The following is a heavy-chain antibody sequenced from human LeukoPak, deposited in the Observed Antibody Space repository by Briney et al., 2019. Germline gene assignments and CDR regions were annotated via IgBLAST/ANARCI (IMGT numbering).Heavy chain of an antibody. CDR3: AKDWRYYDGSGYPDY. CDR1: GFTFSSYG. CDR2: IWYDGSNK. Sequence: PGGSLRLSCAASGFTFSSYGMHWVRQAPGKGLEWVAVIWYDGSNKYYADSVEGRFTISRDNSKNTLYLQMNSLRAEDTAVYYCAKDWRYYDGSGYPDYWGQGTLVTVSS. J-gene: IGHJ4*02. D-gene: IGHD3-22*01. V-gene: IGHV3-33*06.